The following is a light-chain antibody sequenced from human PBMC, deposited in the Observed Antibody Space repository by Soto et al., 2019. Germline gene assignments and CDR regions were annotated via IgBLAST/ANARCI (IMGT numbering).Light chain of an antibody. J-gene: IGLJ1*01. CDR1: SSDIGTYDH. V-gene: IGLV2-14*01. CDR2: SVS. CDR3: ISYTASRSYV. Sequence: QSVLTQPASVSGSPGQSITISCSGTSSDIGTYDHVAWFQQFPGKTLKLVIYSVSDRPSGVSHRFSGSKSGNTASLTISGLQADDEADYYCISYTASRSYVFGTGTKVTVL.